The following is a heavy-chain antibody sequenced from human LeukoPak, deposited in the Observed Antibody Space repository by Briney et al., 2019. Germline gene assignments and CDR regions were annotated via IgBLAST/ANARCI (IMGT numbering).Heavy chain of an antibody. CDR1: GGSNSSGGYY. Sequence: SETLSLTCTVSGGSNSSGGYYWSWIRQHPGKGLEWIGYIYYSGSTYYNPSLKSRVTISVDTSKNQFSLKLSSVTAADTAVYYCARIVVVVAATYPDPWGQGTLVTVSS. J-gene: IGHJ5*02. V-gene: IGHV4-31*03. D-gene: IGHD2-15*01. CDR3: ARIVVVVAATYPDP. CDR2: IYYSGST.